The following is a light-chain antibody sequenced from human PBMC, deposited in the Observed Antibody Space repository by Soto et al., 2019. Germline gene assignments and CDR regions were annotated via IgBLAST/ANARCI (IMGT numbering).Light chain of an antibody. CDR2: GAS. CDR3: QQYGSSSWT. CDR1: QSVSSSY. J-gene: IGKJ1*01. V-gene: IGKV3-20*01. Sequence: EIVLTQSPGTLSLSPGERATLSCRASQSVSSSYFAWYQQKPGQAPRLLIYGASSRATGIPDRFSGSGSGTEFTLTISRLEPEDFAVYYCQQYGSSSWTFGQGTKVEIK.